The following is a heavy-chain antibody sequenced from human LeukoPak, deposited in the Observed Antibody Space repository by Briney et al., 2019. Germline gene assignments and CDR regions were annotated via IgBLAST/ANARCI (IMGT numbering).Heavy chain of an antibody. CDR1: GGSFSGYY. J-gene: IGHJ4*02. CDR2: INHSGST. Sequence: SETLSLTCAVYGGSFSGYYWSWIRQPPGKGLEWIGEINHSGSTNYNPSLKSRVTISVDTSKNQFSLELSSVTAADTAVYYCARSSITIFGVVKRTVFDYWGQGTLVTVSS. D-gene: IGHD3-3*01. CDR3: ARSSITIFGVVKRTVFDY. V-gene: IGHV4-34*01.